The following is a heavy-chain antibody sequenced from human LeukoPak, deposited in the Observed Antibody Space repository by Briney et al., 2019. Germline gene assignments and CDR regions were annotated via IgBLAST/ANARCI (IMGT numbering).Heavy chain of an antibody. V-gene: IGHV3-7*01. CDR1: GFSFSIYW. D-gene: IGHD4-17*01. CDR2: IESNGGDK. J-gene: IGHJ4*02. Sequence: GGSLRLSCAASGFSFSIYWMSWIRQTPGKGLEYVANIESNGGDKYYVDSVKGRFTISRDNAKNTLYLQMNSLRAEDTAVYYCARGGDYPLTFDYWGQGTLVTVSS. CDR3: ARGGDYPLTFDY.